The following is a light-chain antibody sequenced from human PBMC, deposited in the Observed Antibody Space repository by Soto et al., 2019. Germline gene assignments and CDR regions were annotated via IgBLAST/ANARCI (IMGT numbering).Light chain of an antibody. Sequence: SYELSQPPSVSVSPGQTASITCSGDKLGSKYACWYQQKPGQSPVLVMYQDTKRPAGIPERFSGSNSGNTASLTISGTQAMDEADYYCQAWDSSTHVVFGRGTKLTGL. CDR2: QDT. CDR3: QAWDSSTHVV. J-gene: IGLJ2*01. CDR1: KLGSKY. V-gene: IGLV3-1*01.